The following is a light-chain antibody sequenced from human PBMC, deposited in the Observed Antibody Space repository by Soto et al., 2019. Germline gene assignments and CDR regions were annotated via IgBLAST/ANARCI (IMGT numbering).Light chain of an antibody. J-gene: IGLJ2*01. Sequence: QPVLTQPPSVSGAPGQRVTISCTGSSSNIGAGYDVHWYQQLPGTAPKLLIYVNINRPSGVPDRFSGSKSGTSASLAITGLQAEDEADYYCQSYDSSLSGSVFGGGTKLTVL. CDR2: VNI. CDR3: QSYDSSLSGSV. V-gene: IGLV1-40*01. CDR1: SSNIGAGYD.